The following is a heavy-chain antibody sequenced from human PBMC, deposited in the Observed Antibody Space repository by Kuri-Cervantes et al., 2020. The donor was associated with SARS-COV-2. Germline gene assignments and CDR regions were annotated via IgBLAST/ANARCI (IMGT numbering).Heavy chain of an antibody. V-gene: IGHV1-8*02. J-gene: IGHJ4*01. Sequence: ASVKVSCNASGYTFSGYYIHWVRQAPGQGLEWMGWLNPNSGNTGCAQKFQGRVTMTRNTSISTAYMELSSLRSEDTAVYYCATSPKYQLPIDYWGQGTLVTVSS. CDR1: GYTFSGYY. CDR2: LNPNSGNT. D-gene: IGHD2-2*01. CDR3: ATSPKYQLPIDY.